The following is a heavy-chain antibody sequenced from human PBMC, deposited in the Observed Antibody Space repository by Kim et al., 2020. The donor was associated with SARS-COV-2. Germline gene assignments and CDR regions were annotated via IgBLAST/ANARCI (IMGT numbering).Heavy chain of an antibody. CDR3: ARGAYGDVSFDY. J-gene: IGHJ4*02. V-gene: IGHV1-18*01. Sequence: TKYGQKVQGRVIMTTDTSTNTAYMELWSLSSDDTAMYYCARGAYGDVSFDYWGQGTLVTVSS. D-gene: IGHD4-17*01. CDR2: T.